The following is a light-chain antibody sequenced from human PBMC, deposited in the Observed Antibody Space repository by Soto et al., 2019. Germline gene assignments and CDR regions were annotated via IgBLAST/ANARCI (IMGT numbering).Light chain of an antibody. V-gene: IGLV2-23*01. CDR3: CSYAGSSTFYV. CDR2: EGG. Sequence: SALTQPASVSGSPGQSITISCTGSSSDVGSYNLVSWYQQHPDKAPKLIIFEGGKRPSGISNRFSGSKSGNTASLTISGLQAEDEADYYCCSYAGSSTFYVFGSGTKLTVL. CDR1: SSDVGSYNL. J-gene: IGLJ1*01.